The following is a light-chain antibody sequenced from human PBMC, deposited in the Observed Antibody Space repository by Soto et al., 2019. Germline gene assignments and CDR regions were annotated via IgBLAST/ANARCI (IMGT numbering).Light chain of an antibody. Sequence: QSVVTQPPSVSGAQGQRVTISCTGNSTNNGAGYVVRWYQQLPGTASQLRIYNISDRPSGVPDRFSRSKSSTSGFIGITGLEAEDEADYFSQSYDSGLSGVFGNG. J-gene: IGLJ1*01. CDR2: NIS. V-gene: IGLV1-40*01. CDR3: QSYDSGLSGV. CDR1: STNNGAGYV.